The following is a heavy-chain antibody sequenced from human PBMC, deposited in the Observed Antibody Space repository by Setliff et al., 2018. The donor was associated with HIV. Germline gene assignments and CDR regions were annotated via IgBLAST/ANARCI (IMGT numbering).Heavy chain of an antibody. CDR2: IYTSGST. V-gene: IGHV4-4*09. J-gene: IGHJ4*02. CDR1: GGSISSYY. Sequence: SETLSLTCTVSGGSISSYYWSWIRQPPGKGLEWIGYIYTSGSTNYNTSLKSRVTISLDTSKNQFSLKLTSVTAADTAVYYCARLSGDYYYFDYWGQGTLVTVPQ. CDR3: ARLSGDYYYFDY. D-gene: IGHD2-21*02.